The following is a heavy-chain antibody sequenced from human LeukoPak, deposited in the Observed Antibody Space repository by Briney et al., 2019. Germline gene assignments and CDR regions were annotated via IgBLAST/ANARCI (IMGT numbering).Heavy chain of an antibody. CDR3: ARVTMIVVVINGPFDY. D-gene: IGHD3-22*01. J-gene: IGHJ4*02. Sequence: PGGSLRLSCAASGFTFGNYGMSWVRQAPGKGLEWVSGINWNGGSTGYADSVEGRFTISRDNAKNSQYLQMNSLRAEDTALYYCARVTMIVVVINGPFDYWGQGTLVTVSS. CDR1: GFTFGNYG. V-gene: IGHV3-20*04. CDR2: INWNGGST.